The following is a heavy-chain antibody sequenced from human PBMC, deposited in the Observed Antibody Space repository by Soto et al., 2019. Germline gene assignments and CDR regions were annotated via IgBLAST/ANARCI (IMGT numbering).Heavy chain of an antibody. V-gene: IGHV3-74*01. CDR2: INSDGSST. CDR1: GFTFSSYW. CDR3: ARDIIVGFGYSYGYAE. Sequence: EVQLVESGGGLVQPGGSLRLSCAASGFTFSSYWMHWVRQAPGKGLVWVSRINSDGSSTSYADSVKGRFTISRDNAKNTLYLEMNSLRAEDTAVYYCARDIIVGFGYSYGYAEWGQGTLVTVSS. D-gene: IGHD5-18*01. J-gene: IGHJ4*02.